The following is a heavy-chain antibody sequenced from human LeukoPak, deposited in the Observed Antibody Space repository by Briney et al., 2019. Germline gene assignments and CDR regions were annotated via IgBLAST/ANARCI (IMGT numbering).Heavy chain of an antibody. CDR2: INWNGGST. V-gene: IGHV3-20*04. CDR1: GFTFDDYG. D-gene: IGHD3-22*01. CDR3: ARGVDYDSSGYYSPYFDY. Sequence: GGSLRLSCAASGFTFDDYGMSWVRHAPGKGLEWVSGINWNGGSTVYADSVKGRFTISRDNAKNSLYLQMNSLRAEDTALYYCARGVDYDSSGYYSPYFDYWGQGTLVTVSS. J-gene: IGHJ4*02.